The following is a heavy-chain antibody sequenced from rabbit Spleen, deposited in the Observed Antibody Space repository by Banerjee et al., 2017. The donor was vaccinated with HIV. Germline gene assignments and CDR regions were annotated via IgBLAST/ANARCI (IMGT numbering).Heavy chain of an antibody. V-gene: IGHV1S45*01. D-gene: IGHD8-1*01. CDR2: INTVTGKS. CDR1: GIDFSSYG. Sequence: QEQLVESGGGLVTLGGSLKLSCKASGIDFSSYGISWVRQAPGKGLEWIACINTVTGKSVYASWAKGRLIMSRTSSTTVTLRMTSLTVADTATYFCARDTGSSFSSYGMDLWGQGTLVTVS. J-gene: IGHJ6*01. CDR3: ARDTGSSFSSYGMDL.